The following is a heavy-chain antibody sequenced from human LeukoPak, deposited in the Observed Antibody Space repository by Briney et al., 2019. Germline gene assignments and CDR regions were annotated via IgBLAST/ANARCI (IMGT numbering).Heavy chain of an antibody. CDR2: ISSSSSTI. Sequence: GGSLRLSCAASGFTFSSYSMNWVRQAPGKGLEWVSYISSSSSTIYYADSVKGRFTISGDNAKNSLYLQMNSLRAEDTALYYCAKDIAANYYYMDVWGKGTTVTISS. CDR1: GFTFSSYS. V-gene: IGHV3-48*04. CDR3: AKDIAANYYYMDV. D-gene: IGHD6-6*01. J-gene: IGHJ6*03.